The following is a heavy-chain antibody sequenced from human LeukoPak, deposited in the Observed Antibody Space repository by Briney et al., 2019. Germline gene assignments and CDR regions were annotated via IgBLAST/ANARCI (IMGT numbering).Heavy chain of an antibody. J-gene: IGHJ4*02. Sequence: SETLSLTCTVSGYSISSGYYWGWIRQPPGKGLEWIGSIYHSGSTYYNSSLKSRVTMSVDTSKNQFSLKLSSVTAADTAVYYCARDSYYYDSSGYRTLDYWGQGTLVTVSS. CDR3: ARDSYYYDSSGYRTLDY. CDR2: IYHSGST. D-gene: IGHD3-22*01. V-gene: IGHV4-38-2*02. CDR1: GYSISSGYY.